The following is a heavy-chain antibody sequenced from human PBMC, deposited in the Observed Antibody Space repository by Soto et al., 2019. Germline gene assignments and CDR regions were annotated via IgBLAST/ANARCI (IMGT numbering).Heavy chain of an antibody. Sequence: LSLTCTVSGGSIDDFYWSWIRQPPGKGLDWIGYIYYSGSTDYNPSLKGRVTISVDTSKNQFSLKLRSVTAADTAVYYCARVGGVADRSFDCCGQRTLVTFSS. CDR3: ARVGGVADRSFDC. CDR2: IYYSGST. J-gene: IGHJ4*02. CDR1: GGSIDDFY. D-gene: IGHD6-6*01. V-gene: IGHV4-59*01.